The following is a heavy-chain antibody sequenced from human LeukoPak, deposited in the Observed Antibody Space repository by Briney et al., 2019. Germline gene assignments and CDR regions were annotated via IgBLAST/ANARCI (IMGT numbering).Heavy chain of an antibody. CDR2: INHSGST. V-gene: IGHV4-34*01. J-gene: IGHJ6*03. Sequence: SEPLSLTCAVYGGPFSGYYWSGIRGPPGKGLEWIGEINHSGSTNYNPSLKRRVTISGDTSKNQFSLKLSSVTAADTAVYFCARVGYSYVINDWSRTGLGAYPTKYYYHMDVWGKGTTVTVSS. D-gene: IGHD5-18*01. CDR3: ARVGYSYVINDWSRTGLGAYPTKYYYHMDV. CDR1: GGPFSGYY.